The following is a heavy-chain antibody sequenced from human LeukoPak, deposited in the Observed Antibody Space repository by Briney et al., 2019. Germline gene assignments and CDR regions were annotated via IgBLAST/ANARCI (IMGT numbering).Heavy chain of an antibody. Sequence: ASVKVSCKASGYTFTGYYMHWVRQAPGQGLEWMGRINPNSGGTNYAQKFQGRVTMTRDTSISTAYMELSRLRSDDTAVYYCAREARYSRHNWFDPWGQGTLVTVSP. J-gene: IGHJ5*02. V-gene: IGHV1-2*06. D-gene: IGHD3-9*01. CDR3: AREARYSRHNWFDP. CDR1: GYTFTGYY. CDR2: INPNSGGT.